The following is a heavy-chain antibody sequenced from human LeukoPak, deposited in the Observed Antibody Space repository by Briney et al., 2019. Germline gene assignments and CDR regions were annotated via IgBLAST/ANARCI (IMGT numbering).Heavy chain of an antibody. J-gene: IGHJ4*02. D-gene: IGHD2-2*01. V-gene: IGHV1-2*06. Sequence: GASVKVSCKASGYTFTGYHTHWVRQAPGQELEWMGRINPNTGGTEYAQKFQGRVTMTRDTSISTAYMDLSRLRSDDTAVYYCARDYCSSTSCLFDYWGQGTLVTVSS. CDR2: INPNTGGT. CDR1: GYTFTGYH. CDR3: ARDYCSSTSCLFDY.